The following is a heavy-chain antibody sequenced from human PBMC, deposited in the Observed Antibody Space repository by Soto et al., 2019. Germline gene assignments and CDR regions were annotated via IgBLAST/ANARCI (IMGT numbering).Heavy chain of an antibody. J-gene: IGHJ4*02. D-gene: IGHD4-17*01. CDR3: ASFNPPPDSSTTVPDY. CDR2: ISSSSSYI. V-gene: IGHV3-21*01. CDR1: GFTFSSYS. Sequence: KLGGSLRLSCAASGFTFSSYSMNWVRQAPGKGLEWVSSISSSSSYIYYADSVKGRFTISRDNAKNSLYLQMNSLRAEDTAVYYCASFNPPPDSSTTVPDYWGQGTLVTVSS.